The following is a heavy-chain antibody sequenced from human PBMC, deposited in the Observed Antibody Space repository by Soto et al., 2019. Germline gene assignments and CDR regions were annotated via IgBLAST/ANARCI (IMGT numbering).Heavy chain of an antibody. CDR3: AKMSDFWSGSPTYHFDY. J-gene: IGHJ4*02. Sequence: GGSLRLSCAASGFTFSSFAMSWVRQAPGKGLEWVSVISGSGSSTYYADSVKGRFTISRDNSKKTLYVQMNSLRAEDTAVYYCAKMSDFWSGSPTYHFDYWGQGTQVTVSS. D-gene: IGHD3-3*01. CDR1: GFTFSSFA. V-gene: IGHV3-23*01. CDR2: ISGSGSST.